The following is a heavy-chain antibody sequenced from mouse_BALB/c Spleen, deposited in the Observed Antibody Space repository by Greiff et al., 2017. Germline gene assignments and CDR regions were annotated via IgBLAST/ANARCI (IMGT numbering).Heavy chain of an antibody. CDR2: INPSTGYT. V-gene: IGHV1-7*01. D-gene: IGHD1-1*02. CDR1: GYTFTSYW. CDR3: ARATYYGAMDY. J-gene: IGHJ4*01. Sequence: VKLMESGAELAKPGASVKMSCKASGYTFTSYWMHWVKQRPGQGLEWIGYINPSTGYTEYNQKFKDKATLTADKSSSTAYMQLSSLTSEDSAVYYCARATYYGAMDYWGQGTSVTVSS.